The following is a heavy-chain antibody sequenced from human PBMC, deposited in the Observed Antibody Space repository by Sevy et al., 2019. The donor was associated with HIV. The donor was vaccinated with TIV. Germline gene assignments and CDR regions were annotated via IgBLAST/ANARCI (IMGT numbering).Heavy chain of an antibody. D-gene: IGHD5-12*01. Sequence: GGSLRLSCAASGFTFSSYAMHWVRQAPGKGLEWVAVISYDGSNKYYADSVKGRFTISRDNSKNTLYLQMNSLRAEDTAVYYCVREGRGYSGYDSFFYYYYGMDVWGQGTTVTVSS. CDR3: VREGRGYSGYDSFFYYYYGMDV. V-gene: IGHV3-30-3*01. CDR2: ISYDGSNK. J-gene: IGHJ6*02. CDR1: GFTFSSYA.